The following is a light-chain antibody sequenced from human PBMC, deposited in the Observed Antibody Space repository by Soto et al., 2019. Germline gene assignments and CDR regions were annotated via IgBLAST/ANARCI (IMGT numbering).Light chain of an antibody. CDR1: QTISSW. V-gene: IGKV1-5*03. CDR2: KAS. Sequence: DIQMTQSPSTLSGSVGDRVTITCRASQTISSWLAWYQQKQGKAPKLLIYKASTLKSGVPSRFSGSGSATEFILTINGLQPDDFATYFCQQFKSGTWTFGQGTKVDIK. J-gene: IGKJ1*01. CDR3: QQFKSGTWT.